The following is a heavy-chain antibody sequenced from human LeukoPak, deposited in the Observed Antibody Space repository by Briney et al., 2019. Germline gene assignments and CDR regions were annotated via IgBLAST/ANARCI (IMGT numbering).Heavy chain of an antibody. D-gene: IGHD3-16*01. CDR2: IYYSGST. CDR1: GGSISSSSYY. Sequence: SETLSLTCTVSGGSISSSSYYWGWIRQPPGKGLEWIGTIYYSGSTFYNPSLKSRVTISVDTSKNQFSLKLSSVTAADTAVYYCARTRYDYVWGTPYYYMDVWGKGTTVTVSS. V-gene: IGHV4-39*07. CDR3: ARTRYDYVWGTPYYYMDV. J-gene: IGHJ6*03.